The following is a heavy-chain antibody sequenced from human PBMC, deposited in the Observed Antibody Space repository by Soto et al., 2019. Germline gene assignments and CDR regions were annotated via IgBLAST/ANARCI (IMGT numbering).Heavy chain of an antibody. CDR3: ARDGDVVVAAAFDY. D-gene: IGHD2-2*01. CDR2: IKQDGSEK. Sequence: GGSLRLSCAASGFTFSSYWMSWVRQAPGKGLEWVANIKQDGSEKYYVDSVKGRFTISRDNAKNSLYLQMNSLRAEDTAVYYCARDGDVVVAAAFDYWGQGTLVTVSS. J-gene: IGHJ4*02. V-gene: IGHV3-7*01. CDR1: GFTFSSYW.